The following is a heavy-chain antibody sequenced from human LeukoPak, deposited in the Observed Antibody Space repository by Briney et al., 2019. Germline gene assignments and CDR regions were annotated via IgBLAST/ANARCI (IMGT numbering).Heavy chain of an antibody. CDR3: ARESHATREDY. CDR2: INPSGGST. Sequence: GASLKVSCKASGGTFSSYAISWVRQAPGQGLEWMGIINPSGGSTSYAQKLQGRVTMTTDTSTSTAYMELRSLRSDDTAVYYCARESHATREDYWGQGTLVTVSS. D-gene: IGHD1-26*01. V-gene: IGHV1-46*01. J-gene: IGHJ4*02. CDR1: GGTFSSYA.